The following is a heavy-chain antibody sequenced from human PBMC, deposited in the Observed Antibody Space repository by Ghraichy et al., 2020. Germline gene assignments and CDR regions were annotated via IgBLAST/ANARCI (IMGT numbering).Heavy chain of an antibody. D-gene: IGHD1-14*01. J-gene: IGHJ4*02. CDR3: ARDINFFDY. CDR1: GFTFSSYG. CDR2: IWYDGSNK. Sequence: GESLNISCAASGFTFSSYGMHWVRQAPGKGLEWVAVIWYDGSNKYYADSVKGRFTISRDNSKNTLYLQMNSLRAEDTAVYYCARDINFFDYWGQGTLVTVSS. V-gene: IGHV3-33*01.